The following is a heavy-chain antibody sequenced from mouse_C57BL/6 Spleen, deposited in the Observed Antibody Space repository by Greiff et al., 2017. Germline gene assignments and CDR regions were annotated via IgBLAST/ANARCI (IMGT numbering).Heavy chain of an antibody. Sequence: QVQLQQSGAELVKPGASVKISCKASGYAFSSYWMNWVKQRPGKGLEWIGQIYPGDGDTNYNGKFKGKATLTADKSSSTAYMQLSSLTAEDSAVYFGARGGGSGAYAMDYWGQGTSVTVSS. D-gene: IGHD3-1*01. CDR1: GYAFSSYW. CDR3: ARGGGSGAYAMDY. J-gene: IGHJ4*01. CDR2: IYPGDGDT. V-gene: IGHV1-80*01.